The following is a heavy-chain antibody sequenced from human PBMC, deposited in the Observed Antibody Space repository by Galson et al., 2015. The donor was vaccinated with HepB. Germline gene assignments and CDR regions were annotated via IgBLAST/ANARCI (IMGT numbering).Heavy chain of an antibody. CDR2: IIPIFGSP. D-gene: IGHD6-6*01. CDR1: GGTFSYT. V-gene: IGHV1-69*13. CDR3: ARLHSTSPRPIDY. J-gene: IGHJ4*02. Sequence: SVKVSCKASGGTFSYTINWVRQAPGQGLEWMGGIIPIFGSPNYAQKFQGRVTTTADASTRTAYMELSSLRSDDTAVYYCARLHSTSPRPIDYWGQGTLVTVSS.